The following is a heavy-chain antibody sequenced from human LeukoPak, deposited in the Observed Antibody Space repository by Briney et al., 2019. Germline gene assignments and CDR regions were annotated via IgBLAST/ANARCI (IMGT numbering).Heavy chain of an antibody. Sequence: GGSLRLSCAASGFTFSSYSMNWVRQAPGKGLEWVSSISSSSSYIYYADSVKGRFTISRDNAKNSLYLQMNSLKTEDTAVYYCTLALPTLYDFWSGSRADVWGKGTTVTVSS. D-gene: IGHD3-3*01. V-gene: IGHV3-21*03. J-gene: IGHJ6*04. CDR2: ISSSSSYI. CDR3: TLALPTLYDFWSGSRADV. CDR1: GFTFSSYS.